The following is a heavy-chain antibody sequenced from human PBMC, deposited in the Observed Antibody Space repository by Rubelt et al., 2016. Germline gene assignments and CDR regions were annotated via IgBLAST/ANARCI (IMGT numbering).Heavy chain of an antibody. J-gene: IGHJ5*02. CDR1: GGSMNTYY. CDR2: IYYTGST. CDR3: SRVTYTGNDGRGWFDP. Sequence: QVQLQESGPGLVKPSETLSLTCTVSGGSMNTYYWSWIRQPPGKGLEWIGYIYYTGSTDYNPSLKSRVTISVDTSKNQFSLDLNSLTAADTAVYDWSRVTYTGNDGRGWFDPWGQGTLVTVSS. V-gene: IGHV4-59*01. D-gene: IGHD1-1*01.